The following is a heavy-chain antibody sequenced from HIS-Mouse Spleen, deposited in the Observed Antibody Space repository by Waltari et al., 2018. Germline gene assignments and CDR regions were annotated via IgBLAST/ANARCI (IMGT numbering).Heavy chain of an antibody. CDR2: IYYSGST. Sequence: QLQLQESGPGLGKPSETLSLTCTVPGGPIRRSSYLWGWIRQPPGKGLEWIGSIYYSGSTYYNPSLKSRVTISVDTSKNQFSLKLSSVTAADTAVYYCAREIPYSSSWYDWYFDLWGRGTLVTVSS. D-gene: IGHD6-13*01. J-gene: IGHJ2*01. V-gene: IGHV4-39*07. CDR1: GGPIRRSSYL. CDR3: AREIPYSSSWYDWYFDL.